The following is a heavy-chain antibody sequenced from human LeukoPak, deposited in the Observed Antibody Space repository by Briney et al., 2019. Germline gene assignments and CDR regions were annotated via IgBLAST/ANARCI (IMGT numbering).Heavy chain of an antibody. D-gene: IGHD3-9*01. J-gene: IGHJ4*02. CDR2: ISAYNGNT. Sequence: GASVKVSCKASGYTFTSYGISWVRQAPGQGLEWMGWISAYNGNTNYAQKLQGRVTMTTDTSTSTAYMELRSLRSDGTAVYYCARDHPYYDILTGYDYWGQGTLVTVSS. CDR1: GYTFTSYG. CDR3: ARDHPYYDILTGYDY. V-gene: IGHV1-18*01.